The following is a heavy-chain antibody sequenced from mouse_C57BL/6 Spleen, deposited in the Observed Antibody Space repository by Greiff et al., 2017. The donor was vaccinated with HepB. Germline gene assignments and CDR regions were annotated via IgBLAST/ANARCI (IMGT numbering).Heavy chain of an antibody. Sequence: VQLQESGPELVKPGASVKISCKASGYAFSSSWMNWVQQRPGKGLEWIGRIYPGAGDTNYNGKFKGKATLPADKSSSTAYMQLSSRTSEDSAVYCCARWGSSGLYAMDYWGQGTSVTVSS. J-gene: IGHJ4*01. CDR2: IYPGAGDT. D-gene: IGHD3-2*02. CDR3: ARWGSSGLYAMDY. V-gene: IGHV1-82*01. CDR1: GYAFSSSW.